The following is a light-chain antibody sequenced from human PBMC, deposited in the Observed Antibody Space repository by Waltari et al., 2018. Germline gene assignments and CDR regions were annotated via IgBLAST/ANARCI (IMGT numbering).Light chain of an antibody. CDR1: QTITGSW. J-gene: IGKJ4*01. Sequence: EIVLTQSPGTLSVSPGERVTVSCRASQTITGSWLTWYHQKPGQAPRLLIYGASNRAPGIPYRFSGSGSGTDFTLTISRLEPEDSAVYCCQQYDGSVVTFGGGTKVEIK. V-gene: IGKV3-20*01. CDR3: QQYDGSVVT. CDR2: GAS.